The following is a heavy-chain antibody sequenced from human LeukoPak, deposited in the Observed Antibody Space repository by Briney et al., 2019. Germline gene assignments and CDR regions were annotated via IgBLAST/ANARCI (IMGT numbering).Heavy chain of an antibody. J-gene: IGHJ3*01. V-gene: IGHV3-23*01. D-gene: IGHD6-19*01. CDR2: ISGSGGST. CDR1: RFTFSSCA. CDR3: AKGGLIAVAGFY. Sequence: GGSLRLSCAASRFTFSSCAMSWVRQAPGKGLEWVSAISGSGGSTYYADSVKGRFTISRDNSKNTLYLQMNSLRAEDTAVYYCAKGGLIAVAGFYWGQGTMVTVSS.